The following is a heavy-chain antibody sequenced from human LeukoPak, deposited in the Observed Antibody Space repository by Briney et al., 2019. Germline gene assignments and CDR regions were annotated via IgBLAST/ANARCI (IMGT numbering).Heavy chain of an antibody. CDR2: IYYSGST. Sequence: SETLSLTCTVSGGSISSSSYYWGWIRQPPGKGLEWIGSIYYSGSTYYNPSLKSRVTISVDTSKNQFSLKLSSVTAADTAVYYCARDYYGSGSPSWFDPWGQGTLVTVSS. CDR1: GGSISSSSYY. CDR3: ARDYYGSGSPSWFDP. J-gene: IGHJ5*02. V-gene: IGHV4-39*07. D-gene: IGHD3-10*01.